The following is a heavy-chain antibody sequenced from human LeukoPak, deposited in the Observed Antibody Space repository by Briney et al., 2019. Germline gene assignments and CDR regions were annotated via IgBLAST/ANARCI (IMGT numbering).Heavy chain of an antibody. V-gene: IGHV3-48*04. CDR2: ISSSSSTI. Sequence: GGSLRLSCAASGFTFSSYSMNWVRQAPGKGLEWVSYISSSSSTIYYADSVKGRFTISRDNAKNSLYLQMNSLRAEDTAVYYCARDPVAGPRAHFDYWGQGTLVTVSS. J-gene: IGHJ4*02. D-gene: IGHD6-19*01. CDR3: ARDPVAGPRAHFDY. CDR1: GFTFSSYS.